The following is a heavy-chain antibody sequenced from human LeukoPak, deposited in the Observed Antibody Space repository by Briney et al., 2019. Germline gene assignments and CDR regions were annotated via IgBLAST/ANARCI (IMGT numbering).Heavy chain of an antibody. V-gene: IGHV4-59*01. J-gene: IGHJ5*02. CDR3: ASSIDYGDLFDP. Sequence: SETLSLTCTVSGGSISNYYWSWIRQPPGKGLEWIGYIYYSGSTNYNPTLKSRVTISVDTSKNQFSLKLSSVTAADTAVYYCASSIDYGDLFDPWGQGTLVTVSS. CDR2: IYYSGST. D-gene: IGHD4-17*01. CDR1: GGSISNYY.